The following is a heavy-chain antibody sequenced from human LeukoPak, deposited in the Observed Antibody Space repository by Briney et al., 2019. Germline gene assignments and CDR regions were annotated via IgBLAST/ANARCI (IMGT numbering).Heavy chain of an antibody. CDR3: ARVRITMVRGARYYYMDV. Sequence: GASVKVSCKASGYTFTGYYMHWVRQAPGQGLEWMGWINPNSGGTNYAQKFQGRVTMTRDTSISTAYMELSRLRSDDTAVYYCARVRITMVRGARYYYMDVWGKGTTVTISS. J-gene: IGHJ6*03. CDR2: INPNSGGT. CDR1: GYTFTGYY. D-gene: IGHD3-10*01. V-gene: IGHV1-2*02.